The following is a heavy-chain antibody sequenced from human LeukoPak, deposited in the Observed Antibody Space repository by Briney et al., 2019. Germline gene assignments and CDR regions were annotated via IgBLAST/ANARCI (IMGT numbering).Heavy chain of an antibody. Sequence: GRSLRLSCAASGFTFSSYAMSWVRQAPGKGLEWVSTISGSGGSTYYADSVKGRFTISRDNSKNTLYLQMNSLRAEDTAVYYCAKTRFYDSSGNGAFDIWGQGTMVTVSS. J-gene: IGHJ3*02. CDR3: AKTRFYDSSGNGAFDI. CDR1: GFTFSSYA. D-gene: IGHD3-22*01. CDR2: ISGSGGST. V-gene: IGHV3-23*01.